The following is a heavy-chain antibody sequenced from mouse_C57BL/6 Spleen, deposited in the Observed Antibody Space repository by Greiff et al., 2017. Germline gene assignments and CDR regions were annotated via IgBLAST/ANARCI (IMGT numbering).Heavy chain of an antibody. CDR2: INPYNGGT. V-gene: IGHV1-19*01. D-gene: IGHD2-5*01. CDR1: GYTFTDYY. Sequence: EVQLQQSGPVLVKPGASVKMSCKASGYTFTDYYMNWVKQSHGKSLEWIGVINPYNGGTSYNQKFKGKATLTVDKSSSTAYMELNSLTSEDSAVYYCARGEGYYSNPFAYWGQGTLVTVSA. J-gene: IGHJ3*01. CDR3: ARGEGYYSNPFAY.